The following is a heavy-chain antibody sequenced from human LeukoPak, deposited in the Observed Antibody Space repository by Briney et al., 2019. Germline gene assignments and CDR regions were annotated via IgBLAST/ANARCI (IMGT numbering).Heavy chain of an antibody. CDR1: GGSFSGYY. CDR3: ARAPYSSGWTGSFDY. D-gene: IGHD6-19*01. Sequence: PSETLSLTCAVYGGSFSGYYWSWIRQPPGKGLERIGEINHSGSTNYNPSLKSRVTISVDTSKNQFSLKLSSVTAADTAVYYCARAPYSSGWTGSFDYWGQGTLVTVSS. CDR2: INHSGST. J-gene: IGHJ4*02. V-gene: IGHV4-34*01.